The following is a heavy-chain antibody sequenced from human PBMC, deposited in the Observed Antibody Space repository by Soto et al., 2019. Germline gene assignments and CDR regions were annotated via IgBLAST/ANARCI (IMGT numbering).Heavy chain of an antibody. J-gene: IGHJ6*02. V-gene: IGHV4-4*07. CDR3: VRADAGLYGMDV. D-gene: IGHD2-8*01. CDR1: LGSIVSYS. CDR2: IHTSGNT. Sequence: PSETLSLTCTVSLGSIVSYSGVWVRQPAGKGLEWIGRIHTSGNTNYNPSLKSRVTMSVDTSKNQVSLELISVTAADTAVYYCVRADAGLYGMDVWGQGTTVTVSS.